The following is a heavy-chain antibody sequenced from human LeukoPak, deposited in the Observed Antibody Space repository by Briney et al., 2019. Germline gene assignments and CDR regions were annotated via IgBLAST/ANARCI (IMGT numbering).Heavy chain of an antibody. Sequence: PSETLSLTCTVSGGSISSYYWSWIRQPPEKGRGWIGYIYYSGSTNYNPSLKSRVIISVDTSKNQFSLKLSSVTAADTAVYYCARHGPTYYYDSSGYSPFDPWGQGTLVTVSS. CDR3: ARHGPTYYYDSSGYSPFDP. J-gene: IGHJ5*02. D-gene: IGHD3-22*01. V-gene: IGHV4-59*01. CDR1: GGSISSYY. CDR2: IYYSGST.